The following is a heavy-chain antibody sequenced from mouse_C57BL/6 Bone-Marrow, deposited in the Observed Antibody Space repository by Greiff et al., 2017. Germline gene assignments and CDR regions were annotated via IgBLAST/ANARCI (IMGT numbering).Heavy chain of an antibody. CDR1: GFTFTDYY. D-gene: IGHD3-3*01. CDR3: ARWGLRHLGY. V-gene: IGHV7-3*01. CDR2: IRNKANGYTT. J-gene: IGHJ2*01. Sequence: EVQRVESGGGLVQPGGSLSLSCAASGFTFTDYYMSWVRQPPGKALEWLGFIRNKANGYTTEYSASVKGRFTISRDNSPSILYLQMNARRAEDIASYDCARWGLRHLGYWGQGTTLTVSS.